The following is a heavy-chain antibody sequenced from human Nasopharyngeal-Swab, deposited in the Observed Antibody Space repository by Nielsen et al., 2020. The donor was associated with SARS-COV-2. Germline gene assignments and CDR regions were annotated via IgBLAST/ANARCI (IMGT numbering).Heavy chain of an antibody. CDR2: ISWNSGSI. CDR1: GFTFDDYA. D-gene: IGHD3-3*01. CDR3: AREYYDFWSGIGNYYYYGMDV. V-gene: IGHV3-9*01. Sequence: SLKISCAASGFTFDDYAMHWVRQAPGKGLEWVSGISWNSGSIGYADSVKGRFTISRDNAKNSLYLQMNSLRADDTAVYYCAREYYDFWSGIGNYYYYGMDVWGQGTTVTVSS. J-gene: IGHJ6*02.